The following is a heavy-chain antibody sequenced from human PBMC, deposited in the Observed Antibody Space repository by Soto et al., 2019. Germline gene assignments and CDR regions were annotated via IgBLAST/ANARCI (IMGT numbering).Heavy chain of an antibody. CDR1: GYRFTSYG. D-gene: IGHD3-16*01. CDR2: ISGYNGNT. Sequence: WASVKVSCKASGYRFTSYGISWVRQAPGQGLEWMGWISGYNGNTYYTQKLQGRVTMTTDTSTSTVYMELRSLRSDDTAVYYCARDWFGIDYWGQGTLVTVSS. J-gene: IGHJ4*02. V-gene: IGHV1-18*01. CDR3: ARDWFGIDY.